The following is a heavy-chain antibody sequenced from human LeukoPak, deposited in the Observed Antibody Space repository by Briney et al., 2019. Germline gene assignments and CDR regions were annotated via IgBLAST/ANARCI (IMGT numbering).Heavy chain of an antibody. J-gene: IGHJ4*02. CDR1: GGSISSSSYY. V-gene: IGHV4-39*07. Sequence: PSETLSLTCTVSGGSISSSSYYWGWIRQPPGKWLEWVVEMIHGGSTNYNPSLKSRVTISVDTSKNQFSLKVSSVTVADTAVYYCARSMVLIAAAGKGFDYWGQGTLVTVSS. CDR2: MIHGGST. CDR3: ARSMVLIAAAGKGFDY. D-gene: IGHD6-13*01.